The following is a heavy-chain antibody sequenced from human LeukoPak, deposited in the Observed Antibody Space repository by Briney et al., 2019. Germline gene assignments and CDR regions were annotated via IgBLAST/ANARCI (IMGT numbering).Heavy chain of an antibody. CDR2: IYYSGST. V-gene: IGHV4-59*12. J-gene: IGHJ5*02. D-gene: IGHD6-19*01. Sequence: SETLSLTCTVSGGSISSYYWSWIRQPPGKGLEWIGYIYYSGSTNYNPSLKSRVTISVDTSKNQFSLKLSSVTAADTAVYYCARDKAGYSSGWTLGGWFDPWGQGTLVTVSS. CDR3: ARDKAGYSSGWTLGGWFDP. CDR1: GGSISSYY.